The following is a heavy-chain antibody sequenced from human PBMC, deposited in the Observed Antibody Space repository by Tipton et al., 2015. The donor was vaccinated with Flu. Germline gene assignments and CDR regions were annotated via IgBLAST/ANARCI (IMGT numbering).Heavy chain of an antibody. D-gene: IGHD6-19*01. CDR1: GFTFDDYA. J-gene: IGHJ6*02. CDR3: ARTSSGWWNYYYYGMDV. V-gene: IGHV3-9*01. CDR2: ISWNSGSI. Sequence: SLRLSCAASGFTFDDYAMHWVRQAPGKGLEWVSGISWNSGSIGYADSVKGRFTISRDNAKNSLYLQMNSLRAEDTALYYCARTSSGWWNYYYYGMDVWGQGTTVTVSS.